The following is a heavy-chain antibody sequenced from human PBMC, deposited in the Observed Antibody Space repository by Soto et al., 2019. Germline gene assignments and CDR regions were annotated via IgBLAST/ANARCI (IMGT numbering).Heavy chain of an antibody. CDR3: ARIHGGNSEKLYYYYGMDV. V-gene: IGHV2-70*01. CDR2: IDWDDDK. D-gene: IGHD2-21*02. Sequence: SRPKLVNTTETLAKTLTFSGFSLSTSGMCVSWIRQPPGKALEWLALIDWDDDKYYSTSLKTRLTISKDTSKNRVVLTMTNMDPVDTATYYCARIHGGNSEKLYYYYGMDVWGQGTTVTGFS. CDR1: GFSLSTSGMC. J-gene: IGHJ6*01.